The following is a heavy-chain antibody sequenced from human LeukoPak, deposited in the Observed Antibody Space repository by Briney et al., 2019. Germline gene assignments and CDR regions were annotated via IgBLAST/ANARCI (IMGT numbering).Heavy chain of an antibody. CDR1: GGTFSINA. D-gene: IGHD2-2*01. J-gene: IGHJ3*02. CDR3: ARDKNSGECVSNSCYGVWPLDI. Sequence: ASVKVSCKASGGTFSINAITWVRQAPGQGLEWMGGIIPMSETPKYTQKFQGRVTIATTESTNTAYMELSSLRSEDTAVYYCARDKNSGECVSNSCYGVWPLDIWGQGTMVTVSS. CDR2: IIPMSETP. V-gene: IGHV1-69*05.